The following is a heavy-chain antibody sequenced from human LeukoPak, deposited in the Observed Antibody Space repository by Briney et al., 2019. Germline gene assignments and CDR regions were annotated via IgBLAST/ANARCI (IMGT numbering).Heavy chain of an antibody. CDR1: GYTFTGYY. V-gene: IGHV1-2*02. CDR3: ARLIPQKWELPGKWFDP. CDR2: INPNSGAT. Sequence: ASVKVSCKASGYTFTGYYLHWLRQAPGQGLEWMGWINPNSGATNSAQNFQGRVTMTRDTSISTVYMELSRLRSDDTAVYYCARLIPQKWELPGKWFDPWGQGTLVTVSS. J-gene: IGHJ5*02. D-gene: IGHD1-26*01.